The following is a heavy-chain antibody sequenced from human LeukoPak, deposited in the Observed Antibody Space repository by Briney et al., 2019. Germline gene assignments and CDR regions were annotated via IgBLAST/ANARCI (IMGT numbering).Heavy chain of an antibody. Sequence: GRSLRLSCAASGFTFSSYWMSWVRQVPGKGLEWVANIKQDGSEKYYVDSVKGRFTISRDNAKNSLYLQMNSLRAEDTAVYYCARGQRAIGYCSSTSCSFGMDVWGKGTTVTVSS. J-gene: IGHJ6*04. V-gene: IGHV3-7*03. CDR1: GFTFSSYW. CDR2: IKQDGSEK. CDR3: ARGQRAIGYCSSTSCSFGMDV. D-gene: IGHD2-2*01.